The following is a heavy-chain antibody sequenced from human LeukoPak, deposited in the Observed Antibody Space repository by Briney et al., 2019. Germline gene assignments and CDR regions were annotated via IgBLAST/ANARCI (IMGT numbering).Heavy chain of an antibody. CDR3: ARADGYDSSGYYFWFDP. D-gene: IGHD3-22*01. Sequence: SETLSLTCTVSGGSISSYYWSWIRQPAGKGLEWIGRIYTSGSTNYNPSLKSRVTMSVDTSKNQFSLKLSSVTAADTAVYYCARADGYDSSGYYFWFDPWGQGTLVTVSS. CDR1: GGSISSYY. CDR2: IYTSGST. J-gene: IGHJ5*02. V-gene: IGHV4-4*07.